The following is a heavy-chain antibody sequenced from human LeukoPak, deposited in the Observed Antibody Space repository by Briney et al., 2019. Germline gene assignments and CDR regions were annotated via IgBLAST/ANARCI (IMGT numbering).Heavy chain of an antibody. V-gene: IGHV3-7*05. CDR1: GFTFSSYW. CDR2: IKQDGSEK. D-gene: IGHD5-18*01. CDR3: ARGSGYSYGDDAFDI. J-gene: IGHJ3*02. Sequence: GGSLRLSCAASGFTFSSYWTSWVRQAPGKGLEWVANIKQDGSEKYYVDSVKGRFTISRDNAKNSLYLQMNSLRAEDTAVYYCARGSGYSYGDDAFDIWGQGTMVTVSS.